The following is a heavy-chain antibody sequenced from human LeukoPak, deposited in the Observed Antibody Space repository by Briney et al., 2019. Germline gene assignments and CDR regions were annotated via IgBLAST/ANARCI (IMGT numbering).Heavy chain of an antibody. V-gene: IGHV4-31*01. D-gene: IGHD3-10*01. CDR1: GGSISSGGYY. CDR2: IHNSGST. CDR3: ARGEYYGSGSYYPGDY. Sequence: SETLSLTCTVSGGSISSGGYYWSWIRQHPGKGLEWIGYIHNSGSTYYNPSLKSPVSISVDTAKSHFSLRLSSVTAADTAVYYCARGEYYGSGSYYPGDYWGQGTLVTVSS. J-gene: IGHJ4*02.